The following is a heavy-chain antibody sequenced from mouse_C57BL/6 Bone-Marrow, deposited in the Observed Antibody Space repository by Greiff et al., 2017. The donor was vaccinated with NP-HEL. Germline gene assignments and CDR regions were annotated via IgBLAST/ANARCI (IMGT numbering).Heavy chain of an antibody. V-gene: IGHV5-4*01. CDR1: GFTFSSYA. J-gene: IGHJ2*01. D-gene: IGHD1-1*01. CDR2: ISDGGSYT. Sequence: EVQGVESGGGLVKPGGSLKLSCAASGFTFSSYAMSWVRQTPEKRLEWVATISDGGSYTYYPDNVKGRFTISRDNAKNNLYLQMSHLKSEDTAMYYCARDLLLLRYGYWGQGTTLTVSS. CDR3: ARDLLLLRYGY.